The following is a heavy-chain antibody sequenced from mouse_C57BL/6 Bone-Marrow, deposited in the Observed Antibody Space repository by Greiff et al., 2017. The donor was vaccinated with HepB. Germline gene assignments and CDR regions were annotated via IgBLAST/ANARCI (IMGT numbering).Heavy chain of an antibody. CDR3: ARDITTVVLGDYFDY. Sequence: DVMLVESGGGLVKPGGSLKLSCAASGFTFSSYAMSWVRQTPEKRLEWVATISDGGSYTYYPDNVKGRFTISRDNAKNNLYLQMSHLKSEDTAMYYCARDITTVVLGDYFDYWGQGTTLTVSS. CDR1: GFTFSSYA. V-gene: IGHV5-4*01. CDR2: ISDGGSYT. J-gene: IGHJ2*01. D-gene: IGHD1-1*01.